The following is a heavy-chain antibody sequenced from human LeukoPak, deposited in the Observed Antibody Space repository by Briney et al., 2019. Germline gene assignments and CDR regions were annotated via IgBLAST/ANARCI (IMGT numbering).Heavy chain of an antibody. V-gene: IGHV3-21*01. CDR3: AREPALCYFDY. CDR1: GFTFSSYS. D-gene: IGHD2-2*01. J-gene: IGHJ4*02. CDR2: ISSSSSYI. Sequence: GGSLRLSCAASGFTFSSYSMNWVRQAPGKGLEWVSSISSSSSYIYYADSVEGRFTISRDNAKNSLYLQMNSLRAEDTAVYYCAREPALCYFDYWGQGTLVTVSS.